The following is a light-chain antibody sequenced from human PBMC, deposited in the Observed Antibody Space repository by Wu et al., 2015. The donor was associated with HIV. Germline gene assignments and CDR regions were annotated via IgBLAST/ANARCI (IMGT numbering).Light chain of an antibody. CDR3: QQYYRWPPYT. CDR1: QNVGNY. Sequence: EIVMAQSPATLSVSPGERVTLSCRASQNVGNYLAWYQQKPGHPPRVLIYGASNRATGIPARFSGRGSGTDFTLTIDSLQSEDSAIYYCQQYYRWPPYTFGQGTKVEIK. V-gene: IGKV3D-15*01. CDR2: GAS. J-gene: IGKJ2*01.